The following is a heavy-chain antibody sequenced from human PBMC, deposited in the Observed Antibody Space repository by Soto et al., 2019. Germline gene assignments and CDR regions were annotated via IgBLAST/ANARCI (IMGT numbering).Heavy chain of an antibody. CDR2: IIPIFGTA. V-gene: IGHV1-69*13. Sequence: GASVKVSCKASGGTFSSYAISWVRQAPGQGLEWMGGIIPIFGTANYAQKFQGRVTITADESTSTAYMELSSLRSEDTAVYYCAIRLGELSWKSNLGYWGQGTLVTVSS. D-gene: IGHD3-16*02. CDR3: AIRLGELSWKSNLGY. J-gene: IGHJ4*02. CDR1: GGTFSSYA.